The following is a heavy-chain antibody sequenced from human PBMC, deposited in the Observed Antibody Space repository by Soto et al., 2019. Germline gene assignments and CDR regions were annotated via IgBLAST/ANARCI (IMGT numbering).Heavy chain of an antibody. J-gene: IGHJ4*02. V-gene: IGHV3-48*02. CDR2: ISSGPVTT. Sequence: EVQLVNSGGGLVQPGGSLRLSCVASGFTFTSYGMTWVPQPPGKGLEWVSYISSGPVTTNYADSVKGRFTMARDNAKSSLYLQLTSLRDDDTAVYYCARGGAGRPDYWGQGTLVIVSS. CDR3: ARGGAGRPDY. CDR1: GFTFTSYG. D-gene: IGHD6-13*01.